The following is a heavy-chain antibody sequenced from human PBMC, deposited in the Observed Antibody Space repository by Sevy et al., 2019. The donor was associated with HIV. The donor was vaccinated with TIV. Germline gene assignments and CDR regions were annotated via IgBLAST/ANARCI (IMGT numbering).Heavy chain of an antibody. J-gene: IGHJ5*02. CDR1: GGSFNTYQ. CDR3: AKSYDYLWGSYRQGWFDP. Sequence: SETLSLTCAVYGGSFNTYQWSWIRQPPGKGLEWIGEINHSGATNYSASLKSRVTISADKSNNQFSLRLSSVTAADTAVYYCAKSYDYLWGSYRQGWFDPWGQGTLVTVSS. D-gene: IGHD3-16*02. CDR2: INHSGAT. V-gene: IGHV4-34*01.